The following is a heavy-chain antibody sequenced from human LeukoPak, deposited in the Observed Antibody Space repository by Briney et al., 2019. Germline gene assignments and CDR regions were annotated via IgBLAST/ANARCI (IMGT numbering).Heavy chain of an antibody. CDR3: ATLTYTNNSYFSS. CDR2: LYTSGST. D-gene: IGHD6-13*01. Sequence: PSETLSRTCTGSGGSIGSFYWSWIRQPAGKGLEWIGRLYTSGSTNYNPSLKSRVTMSVDTSKNQFSLKLTSVTAADTAVYYCATLTYTNNSYFSSWGHGTLVTVSS. J-gene: IGHJ5*01. V-gene: IGHV4-4*07. CDR1: GGSIGSFY.